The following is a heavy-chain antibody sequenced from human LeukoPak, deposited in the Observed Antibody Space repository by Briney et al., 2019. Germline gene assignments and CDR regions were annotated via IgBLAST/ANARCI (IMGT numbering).Heavy chain of an antibody. CDR1: GGTFSSYA. Sequence: GASVKVSCKASGGTFSSYAISWVRQAPGQGLEWMGGIIPIFGTANYAQKFQGRVTITADESTSTAYMELSSLRSEDTAVYYCARDMNGYCSSTSCYPDYWGQGTLVTVSS. CDR3: ARDMNGYCSSTSCYPDY. CDR2: IIPIFGTA. J-gene: IGHJ4*02. D-gene: IGHD2-2*03. V-gene: IGHV1-69*13.